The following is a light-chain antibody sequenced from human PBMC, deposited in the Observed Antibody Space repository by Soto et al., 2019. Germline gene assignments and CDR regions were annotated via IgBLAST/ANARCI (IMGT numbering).Light chain of an antibody. CDR1: QTINSY. Sequence: DIQMTQSPSSLSASVGDRVTITCRASQTINSYLNWYQQKPGKAPKLLIYAASTLQSGVPSRFSGSGSGTDFTLTISSLRPEDFATYYCQQSESTSWTFGQGTKVDIQ. CDR2: AAS. J-gene: IGKJ1*01. V-gene: IGKV1-39*01. CDR3: QQSESTSWT.